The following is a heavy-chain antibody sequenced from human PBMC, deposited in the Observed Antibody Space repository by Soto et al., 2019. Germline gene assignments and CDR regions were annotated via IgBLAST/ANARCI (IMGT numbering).Heavy chain of an antibody. CDR1: GYTFTSYG. V-gene: IGHV1-18*01. CDR3: ARDPGGKGLGYCISTSCYYYYYGMDV. Sequence: QVQLVQSGAEVKKPGASVKVSCKASGYTFTSYGISWVRQAPGQGLEWMGWISAYNGNTNYAQKRQGRVTMTTDTSTSTTYMELRSLRSDDTAVYYCARDPGGKGLGYCISTSCYYYYYGMDVWGQGTTVTVSS. D-gene: IGHD2-2*01. J-gene: IGHJ6*02. CDR2: ISAYNGNT.